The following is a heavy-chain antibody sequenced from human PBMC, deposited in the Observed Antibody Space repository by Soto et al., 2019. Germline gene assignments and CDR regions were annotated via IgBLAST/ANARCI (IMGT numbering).Heavy chain of an antibody. V-gene: IGHV3-30*18. J-gene: IGHJ5*02. CDR3: AKGYLGNFCDP. CDR1: GFTFSTYG. D-gene: IGHD4-4*01. Sequence: PGGSLRLSCAASGFTFSTYGIHWVRQAPGKGLEWVAVISNDGNNKYYADSVKDRFTISRDNSKNMLFLQMNSLRAEDTAVYYCAKGYLGNFCDPWGQGTLVTVSS. CDR2: ISNDGNNK.